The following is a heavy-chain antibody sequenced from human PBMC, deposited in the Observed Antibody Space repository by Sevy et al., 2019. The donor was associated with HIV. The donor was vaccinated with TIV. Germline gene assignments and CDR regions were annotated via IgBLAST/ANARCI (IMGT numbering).Heavy chain of an antibody. CDR1: GFTFSSYA. CDR2: ISYDGSNK. Sequence: GGSLRLSCAASGFTFSSYAMHWVRQAPGKGLEWVAVISYDGSNKYYADSVKGRFTISRDNSKNTLYPQMNSLRAEDTAVYYCARDRLVVEIYYFDYWGQGTLVTVSS. D-gene: IGHD2-21*01. J-gene: IGHJ4*02. CDR3: ARDRLVVEIYYFDY. V-gene: IGHV3-30-3*01.